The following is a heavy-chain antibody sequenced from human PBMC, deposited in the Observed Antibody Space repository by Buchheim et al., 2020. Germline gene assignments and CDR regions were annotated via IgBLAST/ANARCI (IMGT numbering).Heavy chain of an antibody. CDR2: IYYSGST. D-gene: IGHD3-3*01. J-gene: IGHJ6*02. Sequence: QVQLQESGPGLVKPSQTLSLTCTVSGGSISSGDYYWSWIRQPPGKGLEWIGYIYYSGSTYYNPSLKSRVTISVDTSKNPFSLKLSSVTAADTAVYYCARDRALTIFGVVIIGGYGMDVWGQGTT. V-gene: IGHV4-30-4*01. CDR1: GGSISSGDYY. CDR3: ARDRALTIFGVVIIGGYGMDV.